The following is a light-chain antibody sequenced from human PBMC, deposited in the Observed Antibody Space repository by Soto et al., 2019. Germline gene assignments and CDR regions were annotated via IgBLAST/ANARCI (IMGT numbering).Light chain of an antibody. CDR3: CSYAGGFYV. CDR1: SSDVGGYNY. V-gene: IGLV2-11*01. Sequence: QSALTQPRSVSGSPGQSVTISCTGTSSDVGGYNYVSWYQKHPGKAPKLMIFDVSKRPSGVPDRLSGSKFGSTASLTISGLQADDEGDYYCCSYAGGFYVVGSGTKVTVL. J-gene: IGLJ1*01. CDR2: DVS.